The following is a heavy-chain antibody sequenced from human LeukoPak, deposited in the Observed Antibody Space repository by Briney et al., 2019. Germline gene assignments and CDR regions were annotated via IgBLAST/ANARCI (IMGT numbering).Heavy chain of an antibody. CDR3: ARRRRMSSGWYGNWFDP. CDR1: GYTFTSYD. D-gene: IGHD6-19*01. V-gene: IGHV1-8*01. Sequence: GASVKVSCKASGYTFTSYDINWVRQATGQGLEWMGWMNPNRCNTGYAQKFQGRVTMTRNTSISTAYMELSSLRSEDKAVYYCARRRRMSSGWYGNWFDPWGQGTLVTVSS. CDR2: MNPNRCNT. J-gene: IGHJ5*02.